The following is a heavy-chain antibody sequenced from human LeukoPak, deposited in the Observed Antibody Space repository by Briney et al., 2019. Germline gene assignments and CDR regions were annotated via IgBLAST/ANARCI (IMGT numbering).Heavy chain of an antibody. V-gene: IGHV3-74*01. J-gene: IGHJ4*02. Sequence: GGSLRLSCAASGFTFSSYWMHWVRHAPGKGLVWVSRIHKDGSSTSYADSVNGLFTISRDNAKNPLYLQMNSLRAEDTAVYYCAREAYGSGNYYSDYWGQGTLVTVSS. CDR3: AREAYGSGNYYSDY. CDR2: IHKDGSST. D-gene: IGHD3-10*01. CDR1: GFTFSSYW.